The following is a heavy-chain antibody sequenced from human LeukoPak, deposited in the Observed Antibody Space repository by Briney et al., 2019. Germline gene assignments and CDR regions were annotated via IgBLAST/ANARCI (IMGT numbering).Heavy chain of an antibody. CDR3: AKSHSVVRRGYFDY. V-gene: IGHV3-23*01. CDR2: ISDSGGST. Sequence: GGSLRLSCAASGFTFSSFAMSWVRQAPGKGLEWLSTISDSGGSTYYADSVRGRFTISRDNSKDTLYVQMNGLRAEDAAVYYCAKSHSVVRRGYFDYWGQGALVTVSS. CDR1: GFTFSSFA. J-gene: IGHJ4*02. D-gene: IGHD2-2*01.